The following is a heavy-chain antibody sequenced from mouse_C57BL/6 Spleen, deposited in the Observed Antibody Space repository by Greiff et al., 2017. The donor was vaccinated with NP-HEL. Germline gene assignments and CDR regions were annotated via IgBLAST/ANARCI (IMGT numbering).Heavy chain of an antibody. CDR2: INPNNGGT. D-gene: IGHD1-1*02. CDR3: ARGGGNYDFDY. V-gene: IGHV1-26*01. Sequence: EVQLQQSGPELVKPGASVKISCKASGYTFTDYYMNWVKQSHGKSLEWIGDINPNNGGTSYNQKFMGKATLTVDKSSSTAYMELRSLTSEDSAVYYCARGGGNYDFDYWGQGTTLTVSS. CDR1: GYTFTDYY. J-gene: IGHJ2*01.